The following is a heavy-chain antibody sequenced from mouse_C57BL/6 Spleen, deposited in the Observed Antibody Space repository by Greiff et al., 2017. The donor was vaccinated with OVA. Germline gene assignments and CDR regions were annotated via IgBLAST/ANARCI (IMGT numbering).Heavy chain of an antibody. CDR1: GFSFTSYG. J-gene: IGHJ2*01. V-gene: IGHV2-3*01. Sequence: VQLQQSGPGLVAPSQRLSITCTVSGFSFTSYGVSWVRQPPGKGLEWLGVIWGDGSTNYHSALISRLSISKDNSKSQVFLKLNSLQTDDTATYYCAKGLGTTVPYYFDYWGQGTTLTVSS. D-gene: IGHD1-1*01. CDR3: AKGLGTTVPYYFDY. CDR2: IWGDGST.